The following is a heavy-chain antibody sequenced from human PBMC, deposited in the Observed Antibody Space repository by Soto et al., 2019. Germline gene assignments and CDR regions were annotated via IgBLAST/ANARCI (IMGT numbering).Heavy chain of an antibody. Sequence: SETLSLTCTVSGGSISSYYWSWIRQPPGKGLEWIGYIYYSGSTNYNPSLKSRVTISVDTSKNQFSLKLSPVTAADTAVYYCARRTSGDDYIWGSYRYYYFDYWGQGTLVTVSS. D-gene: IGHD3-16*02. CDR2: IYYSGST. CDR3: ARRTSGDDYIWGSYRYYYFDY. J-gene: IGHJ4*02. CDR1: GGSISSYY. V-gene: IGHV4-59*01.